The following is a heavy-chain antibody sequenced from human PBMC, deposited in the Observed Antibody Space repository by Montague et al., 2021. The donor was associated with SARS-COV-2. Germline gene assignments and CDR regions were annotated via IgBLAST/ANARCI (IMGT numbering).Heavy chain of an antibody. Sequence: SETLSLTCTVSGGSISSYYWSWIRQPPGKGLEWIGYIYYSGSTNYNPSLKSRVTISVDTSKNQFSLKLSSVTAADTAVYYCARGAGRGSGYGKYYYYYYGMDVGGQGTTVTVS. J-gene: IGHJ6*02. D-gene: IGHD5-12*01. CDR1: GGSISSYY. V-gene: IGHV4-59*01. CDR3: ARGAGRGSGYGKYYYYYYGMDV. CDR2: IYYSGST.